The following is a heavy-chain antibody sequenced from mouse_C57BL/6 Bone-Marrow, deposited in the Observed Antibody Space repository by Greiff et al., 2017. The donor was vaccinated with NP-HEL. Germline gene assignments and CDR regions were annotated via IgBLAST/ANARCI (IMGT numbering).Heavy chain of an antibody. V-gene: IGHV14-3*01. D-gene: IGHD1-1*01. Sequence: EVQLQQSVAELVRPGASVKLSCTASGFNIKNTYMHWVKQRPEQGLEWIGRIDPANGNTKYAPKFQGKATITADTSSNTAYLQLSSLTSEDTAIYYCALHYYGSSYPYAMDYWGQGTSVTVSS. CDR2: IDPANGNT. J-gene: IGHJ4*01. CDR3: ALHYYGSSYPYAMDY. CDR1: GFNIKNTY.